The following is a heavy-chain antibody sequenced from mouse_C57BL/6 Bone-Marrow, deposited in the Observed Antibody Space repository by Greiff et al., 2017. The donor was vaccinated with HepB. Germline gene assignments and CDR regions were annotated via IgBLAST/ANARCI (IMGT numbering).Heavy chain of an antibody. J-gene: IGHJ3*01. D-gene: IGHD2-2*01. CDR1: GYTFTSYG. Sequence: VQLQQSGAELARPGASVKLSCKASGYTFTSYGISWVTQITGQGLEWIGEIYPSDSYTNYNQKFKGKATLTVDTSSSTAYMQLSSLTSEDAAVYYCARRGGYGYATGCAYWGQGTLVTVSA. V-gene: IGHV1-50*01. CDR3: ARRGGYGYATGCAY. CDR2: IYPSDSYT.